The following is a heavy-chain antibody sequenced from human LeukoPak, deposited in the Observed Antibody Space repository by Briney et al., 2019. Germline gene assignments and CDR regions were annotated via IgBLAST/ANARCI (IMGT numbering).Heavy chain of an antibody. CDR1: GYTPTELS. CDR3: AHTNLAYCGGDCYENWFDP. D-gene: IGHD2-21*02. J-gene: IGHJ5*02. Sequence: ASVKVSCKVSGYTPTELSMHWVRQAPGKGLEWMGGFDPEDGETIYAQKFQGRVTMTEDTSTDTAYMELSSLRSEDTAVYYCAHTNLAYCGGDCYENWFDPWGQGTLVTVSS. V-gene: IGHV1-24*01. CDR2: FDPEDGET.